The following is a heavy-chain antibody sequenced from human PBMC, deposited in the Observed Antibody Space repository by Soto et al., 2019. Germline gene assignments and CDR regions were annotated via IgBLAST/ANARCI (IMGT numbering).Heavy chain of an antibody. CDR1: GFTFSNYD. D-gene: IGHD2-15*01. J-gene: IGHJ4*01. Sequence: PGGSLRLSCAASGFTFSNYDMHWVRQAPGKGLEWVAVISYDGSNKYYADSVRGRFTISRDNSKNTLYLQMNSLRADDTAVYYCAKAVAGYYCSDGYGYIYYF. V-gene: IGHV3-30*18. CDR3: AKAVAGYYCSDGYGYIYYF. CDR2: ISYDGSNK.